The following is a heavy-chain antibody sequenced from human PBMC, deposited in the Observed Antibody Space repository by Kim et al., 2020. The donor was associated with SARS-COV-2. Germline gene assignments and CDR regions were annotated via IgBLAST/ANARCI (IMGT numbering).Heavy chain of an antibody. J-gene: IGHJ4*02. CDR2: IYSDSSGT. CDR3: ARAGLDGHFYVGYFDY. V-gene: IGHV3-23*03. Sequence: GGSLRLSCVASAFTFKTYAMSWVRQAPGKGLEWVSSIYSDSSGTFYADSVKGRFTISRDNSKSTLYLQMNSLTADDTALYYCARAGLDGHFYVGYFDYWGRGNPGHRLL. CDR1: AFTFKTYA. D-gene: IGHD3-10*02.